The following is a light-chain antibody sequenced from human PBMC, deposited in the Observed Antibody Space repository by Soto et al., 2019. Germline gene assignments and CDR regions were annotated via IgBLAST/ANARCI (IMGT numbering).Light chain of an antibody. CDR1: SSDVGGYNY. CDR3: RSDTSASIGLYL. J-gene: IGLJ1*01. CDR2: GVT. Sequence: QSALTQPASVSGSPGQSITISCTGTSSDVGGYNYVSWYQQHPGIAPKLLIYGVTNRPSGVSTRFSGSKSGNTASLTISGSQAEDAADYHCRSDTSASIGLYLFGTGTNVTVL. V-gene: IGLV2-14*01.